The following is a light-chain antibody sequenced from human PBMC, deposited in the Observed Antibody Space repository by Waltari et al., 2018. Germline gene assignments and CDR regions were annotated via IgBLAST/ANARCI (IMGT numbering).Light chain of an antibody. CDR1: QSLSKKY. CDR2: GAS. CDR3: QQYGSSVMYT. V-gene: IGKV3-20*01. Sequence: VSTQSPGTLSLSPGERVTLTCRASQSLSKKYLAWYQQKPGQALRLLIYGASSRAAGIPDRFSGSGSGIDFTLTISRLEPEDFAMYYCQQYGSSVMYTFGQGTKLEIK. J-gene: IGKJ2*01.